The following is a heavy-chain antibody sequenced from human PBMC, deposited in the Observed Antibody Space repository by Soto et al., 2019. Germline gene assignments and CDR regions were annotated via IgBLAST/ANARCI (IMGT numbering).Heavy chain of an antibody. V-gene: IGHV3-15*07. CDR1: GFSVTNAW. CDR3: TTGSVEGF. D-gene: IGHD2-15*01. CDR2: VYTSAEGGAT. J-gene: IGHJ6*02. Sequence: EVQLVDSGGGLVKPGGSLRLSCAASGFSVTNAWMNWVRQAPGKGLESVGRVYTSAEGGATNYAAPVKGRFTISRDDSKNTVYLQMNSLMTEDTAVYYCTTGSVEGFWGQGTTVTVSS.